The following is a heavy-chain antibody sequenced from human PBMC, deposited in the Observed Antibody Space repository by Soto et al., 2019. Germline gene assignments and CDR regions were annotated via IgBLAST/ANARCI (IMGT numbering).Heavy chain of an antibody. CDR1: GGSFSAYY. J-gene: IGHJ6*03. CDR2: INHSGST. Sequence: SETLSLTCAGYGGSFSAYYWSWIRQPPGQGLEWIGEINHSGSTNYNPSLKSRVTISVDTSKNQFSLKLSSVTAADTAVYYCARGLRFLENYYYYMDVWGKGTTVT. V-gene: IGHV4-34*01. CDR3: ARGLRFLENYYYYMDV. D-gene: IGHD3-3*01.